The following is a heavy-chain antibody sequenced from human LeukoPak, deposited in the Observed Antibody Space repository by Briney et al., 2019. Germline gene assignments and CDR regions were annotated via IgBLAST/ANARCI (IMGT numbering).Heavy chain of an antibody. J-gene: IGHJ4*02. CDR2: INWNGGST. CDR3: ARDRGIAVAGTDY. V-gene: IGHV3-20*04. D-gene: IGHD6-19*01. CDR1: GFTFDDYG. Sequence: AGGSLRLSCAASGFTFDDYGMSWVRQAPGKGLEWVSGINWNGGSTGYADSVKGRFTISRDNAKNSPYLQMNSLRAEDTALYYCARDRGIAVAGTDYWGQETLVTVSS.